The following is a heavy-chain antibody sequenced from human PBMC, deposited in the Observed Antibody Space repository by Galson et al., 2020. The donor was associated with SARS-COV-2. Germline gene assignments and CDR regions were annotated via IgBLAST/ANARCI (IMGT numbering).Heavy chain of an antibody. CDR3: AKEDASGSSSPIDY. Sequence: GGSLRLSCTASGFTFSHFGMHWVRQAPGKGLEWVTLIRYNGNDKFYADSVKGRFSVSRDNSGNTLYLEMNSLKPEDTAVYYCAKEDASGSSSPIDYWGQGTLVTVSS. J-gene: IGHJ4*02. V-gene: IGHV3-30*02. D-gene: IGHD3-10*01. CDR2: IRYNGNDK. CDR1: GFTFSHFG.